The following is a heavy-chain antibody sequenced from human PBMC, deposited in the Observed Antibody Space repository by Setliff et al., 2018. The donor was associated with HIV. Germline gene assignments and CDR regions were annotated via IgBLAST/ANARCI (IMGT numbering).Heavy chain of an antibody. CDR2: VYYSGST. CDR1: GGSISSSGPGYY. CDR3: ARAASYYDSSGYWAPPKYFDY. Sequence: PSETLSLTCTASGGSISSSGPGYYWGWVRQAPGGGLEWIGSVYYSGSTYYNPSLKSRVTISLDTSKNQLSLRLTSMTAADTAVYYCARAASYYDSSGYWAPPKYFDYWGQGTLVTVS. V-gene: IGHV4-39*02. D-gene: IGHD3-22*01. J-gene: IGHJ4*02.